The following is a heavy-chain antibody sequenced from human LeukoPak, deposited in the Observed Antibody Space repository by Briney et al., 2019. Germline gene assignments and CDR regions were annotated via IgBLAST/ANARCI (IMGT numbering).Heavy chain of an antibody. J-gene: IGHJ6*02. CDR3: ARDPASTYGDYSIDGMDV. CDR1: GFTFSSYA. Sequence: GGSLRLSCAASGFTFSSYAMHWVRQAPGKGLEWVAVISYDGSNKYYADSVKGRFTISRDNSKNTLYLQMNSLRAEDTAVYYCARDPASTYGDYSIDGMDVWGQGTTVTVSS. V-gene: IGHV3-30-3*01. D-gene: IGHD4-17*01. CDR2: ISYDGSNK.